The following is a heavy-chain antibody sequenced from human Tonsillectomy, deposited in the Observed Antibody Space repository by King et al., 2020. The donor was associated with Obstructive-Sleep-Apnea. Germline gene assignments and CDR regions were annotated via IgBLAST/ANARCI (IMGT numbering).Heavy chain of an antibody. Sequence: QLVQSGGGVVQPGRSLRLSCAASGFTFSSYGMHWVRQAPGKGLEWVAFIRYDGSNKYYADSVKGRFTISRDNSKNTLYLQMNSLRAEDTAVYYCAKSPMGLGPKPRGYFYYWGQGTLVTVSS. J-gene: IGHJ4*02. CDR1: GFTFSSYG. CDR2: IRYDGSNK. D-gene: IGHD1-26*01. V-gene: IGHV3-30*02. CDR3: AKSPMGLGPKPRGYFYY.